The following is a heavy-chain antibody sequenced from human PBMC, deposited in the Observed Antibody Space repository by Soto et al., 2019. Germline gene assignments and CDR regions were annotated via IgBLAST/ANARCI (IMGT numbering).Heavy chain of an antibody. CDR2: ISAYNGNT. J-gene: IGHJ4*02. D-gene: IGHD3-22*01. V-gene: IGHV1-18*01. CDR1: GYTFTSYG. CDR3: ARDDGITMIVGIMAY. Sequence: ASVKVSCKSSGYTFTSYGISWVRQAPGQGLEWMGWISAYNGNTNYAQKLQGRVTMTTDTSTSTAYMELRSLRSDDTAVYYCARDDGITMIVGIMAYGGQGTLVPVSS.